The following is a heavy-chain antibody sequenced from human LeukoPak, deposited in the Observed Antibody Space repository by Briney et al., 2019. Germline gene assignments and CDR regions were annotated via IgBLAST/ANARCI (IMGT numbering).Heavy chain of an antibody. CDR3: ARWLNYYDSSGTEGYYFDY. V-gene: IGHV3-20*01. CDR1: GFTFDDYG. J-gene: IGHJ4*02. Sequence: GGSLRLSCAASGFTFDDYGMRGVRQAPGKGLEWVSGINWKGGSSGYADSVKGRFTISRDNAKNSLYLQMNSLRAEDTALYHCARWLNYYDSSGTEGYYFDYWGQGTLVTVSS. D-gene: IGHD3-22*01. CDR2: INWKGGSS.